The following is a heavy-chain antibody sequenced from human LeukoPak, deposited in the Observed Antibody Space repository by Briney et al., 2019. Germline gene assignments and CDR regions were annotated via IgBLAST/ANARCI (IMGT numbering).Heavy chain of an antibody. CDR2: IYSTGST. V-gene: IGHV4-59*08. CDR1: GGSISSYL. Sequence: SETLSLTCTVSGGSISSYLWSWIRQPPGKGLEWIGYIYSTGSTNYNPSLRGRVTISVDTSKNQFSLKLRSVTAADTAVYYCARREAQPMWGQGTMVTVSS. CDR3: ARREAQPM. J-gene: IGHJ3*02. D-gene: IGHD2-2*01.